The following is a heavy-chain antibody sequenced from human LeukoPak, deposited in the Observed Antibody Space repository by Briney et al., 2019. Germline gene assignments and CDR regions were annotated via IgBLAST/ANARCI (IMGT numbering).Heavy chain of an antibody. CDR1: GYTFTSYY. CDR2: INPSGGST. J-gene: IGHJ5*02. D-gene: IGHD3-22*01. V-gene: IGHV1-46*01. CDR3: ARDRMIVVSLTEFDP. Sequence: ASVKVSCKASGYTFTSYYMHWVRQAPGQGLEWMGIINPSGGSTSYAQKFQGRVTMTRDMSTSTVYMELSSLRSEDTAVYYCARDRMIVVSLTEFDPWGQGTLVTVSS.